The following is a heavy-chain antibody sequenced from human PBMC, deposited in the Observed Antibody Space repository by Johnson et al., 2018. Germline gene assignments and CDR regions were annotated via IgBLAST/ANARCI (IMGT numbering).Heavy chain of an antibody. CDR1: GFTFTNYG. CDR2: IKQDGSEK. CDR3: ASGYYDSSGYFSEYFQH. Sequence: VQLVQSGGGVVQPGRSLRLSCAASGFTFTNYGMHWVRQAPGKGLEWVANIKQDGSEKYYVESVKGRFTISRDNAKNSGYLQMNSLRAEDTAVYYCASGYYDSSGYFSEYFQHWGQGTLVTVSS. V-gene: IGHV3-7*01. J-gene: IGHJ1*01. D-gene: IGHD3-22*01.